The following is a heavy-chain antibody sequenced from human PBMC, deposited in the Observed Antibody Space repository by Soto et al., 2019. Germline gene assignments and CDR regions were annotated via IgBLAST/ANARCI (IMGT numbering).Heavy chain of an antibody. CDR3: ARDGSGSYYSQHFDY. D-gene: IGHD1-26*01. J-gene: IGHJ4*02. V-gene: IGHV3-21*01. CDR1: GFTFSSYS. Sequence: GGSLRLSCAASGFTFSSYSMNWVRQAPGKGLEWVSSISSSSSYIYYADSVKGRFTISRDNAKNSLYLQMNSLRAEDTAVYYCARDGSGSYYSQHFDYWGQGTLVTVSS. CDR2: ISSSSSYI.